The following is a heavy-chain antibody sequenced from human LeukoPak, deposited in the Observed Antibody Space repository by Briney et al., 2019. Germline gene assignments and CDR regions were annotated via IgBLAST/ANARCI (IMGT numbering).Heavy chain of an antibody. V-gene: IGHV1-8*02. J-gene: IGHJ6*03. CDR3: ARAQGSYYHYYMDV. D-gene: IGHD1-26*01. Sequence: GASVKVSCKASGYTFTSYDINWVRQATGQGLEWMGWINPNSGGTNYAQKFQGRVTMTRDMSTSTVNMELSSLRSEDTAVYYCARAQGSYYHYYMDVWGKGTTVTVSS. CDR1: GYTFTSYD. CDR2: INPNSGGT.